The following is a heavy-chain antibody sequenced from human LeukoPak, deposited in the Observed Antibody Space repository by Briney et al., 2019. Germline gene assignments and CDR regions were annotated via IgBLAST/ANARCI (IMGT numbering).Heavy chain of an antibody. J-gene: IGHJ4*02. Sequence: SQTLSLTCAISGDSVSSNNAAWNWIRQSPSRGLEWLGRTLYRSKWYNDYAVSVKGRITISPDTSKNQFSLQLNSVTPEDTAVYYCAGEGTMVRGVMNHFDYWGQGTLDTVSS. CDR1: GDSVSSNNAA. CDR3: AGEGTMVRGVMNHFDY. CDR2: TLYRSKWYN. V-gene: IGHV6-1*01. D-gene: IGHD3-10*01.